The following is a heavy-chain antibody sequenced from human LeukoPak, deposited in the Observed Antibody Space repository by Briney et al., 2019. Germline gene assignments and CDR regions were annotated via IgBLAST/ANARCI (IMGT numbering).Heavy chain of an antibody. CDR3: AFAGVLMPIDY. J-gene: IGHJ4*02. CDR2: MNPNSVNT. CDR1: GYTFTSYD. D-gene: IGHD3-16*01. V-gene: IGHV1-8*01. Sequence: ASVKVSCKTSGYTFTSYDINWVRQATGQGLEWMGRMNPNSVNTDYAQKFQGRVTMTRNTSISTAYMELNSLRAEDTAVYYCAFAGVLMPIDYWGQGTLVTVSS.